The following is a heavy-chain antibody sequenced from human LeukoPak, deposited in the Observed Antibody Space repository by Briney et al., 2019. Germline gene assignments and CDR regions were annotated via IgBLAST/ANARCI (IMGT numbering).Heavy chain of an antibody. J-gene: IGHJ3*02. CDR3: ARGRPSRYSGSYYAFDI. CDR2: ISAYNGNT. D-gene: IGHD1-26*01. Sequence: ASVKVSCKASGYTFTSYGISWVRQAPGQGLEWMGWISAYNGNTNYAQKLQGRVTMTTDTSTSTAYMELRSLRSDDTAVYYCARGRPSRYSGSYYAFDIWGQGTMVTVSS. V-gene: IGHV1-18*01. CDR1: GYTFTSYG.